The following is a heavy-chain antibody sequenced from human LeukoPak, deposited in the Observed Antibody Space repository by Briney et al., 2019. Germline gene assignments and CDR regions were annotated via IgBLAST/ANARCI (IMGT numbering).Heavy chain of an antibody. J-gene: IGHJ4*02. CDR1: GGSISRGGYS. D-gene: IGHD3-22*01. Sequence: SETLSLTCAVSGGSISRGGYSWSWVRQPPGGGLGWIDYNYYSGSTNYNPSLKSQITISVDTSRNQFSLKLSSVTAADTAVYYCARGPGLLAPFDYWGQGTLVTVSS. CDR3: ARGPGLLAPFDY. V-gene: IGHV4-61*08. CDR2: NYYSGST.